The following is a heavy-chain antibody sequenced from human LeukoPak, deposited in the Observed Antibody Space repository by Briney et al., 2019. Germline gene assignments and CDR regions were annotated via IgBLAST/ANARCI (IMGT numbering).Heavy chain of an antibody. V-gene: IGHV1-2*02. CDR2: INPNSGGT. CDR3: ARESRGYSYGYNY. D-gene: IGHD5-18*01. J-gene: IGHJ4*02. Sequence: ASVKVSCKASGYTFTGYYMHWVRQAPGQGLEWMGWINPNSGGTNYAQKFQGRVTMTRDTSISTAYMELSRLRSDDTAVYYCARESRGYSYGYNYWGQGTLVTVSS. CDR1: GYTFTGYY.